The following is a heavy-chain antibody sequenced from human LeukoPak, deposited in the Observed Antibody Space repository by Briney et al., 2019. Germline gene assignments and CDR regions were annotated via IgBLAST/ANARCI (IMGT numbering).Heavy chain of an antibody. D-gene: IGHD6-13*01. CDR1: GGSFSGFY. J-gene: IGHJ4*02. CDR3: ARDVVAAAGSFDY. CDR2: INHNEDT. V-gene: IGHV4-34*01. Sequence: PSETLSLTCAVSGGSFSGFYWSWIRQPPGKGLEWIGEINHNEDTNYNPSLKSRVTMSVDTSKNQFSLKLSSVTAADTAVYYCARDVVAAAGSFDYWGQGTQVTVSS.